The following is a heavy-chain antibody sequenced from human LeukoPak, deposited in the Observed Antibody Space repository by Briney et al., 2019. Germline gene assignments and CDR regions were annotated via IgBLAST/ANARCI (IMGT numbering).Heavy chain of an antibody. CDR2: ISSSSSTI. D-gene: IGHD3-10*01. CDR3: ARERDYGSGSYRLAFDI. J-gene: IGHJ3*02. Sequence: GGSLRLSCAASGFTFSGYSMNWVRQAPGKGLEWVSYISSSSSTIYYADSVKGRFTISRDNAKNSLYLQMNSLRDEDTAVYYCARERDYGSGSYRLAFDIWGQGTMVTVSS. CDR1: GFTFSGYS. V-gene: IGHV3-48*02.